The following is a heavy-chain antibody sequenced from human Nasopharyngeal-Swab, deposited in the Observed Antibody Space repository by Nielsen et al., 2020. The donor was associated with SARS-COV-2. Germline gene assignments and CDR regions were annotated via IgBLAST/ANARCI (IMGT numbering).Heavy chain of an antibody. D-gene: IGHD2-2*01. CDR1: GFTFSSYW. Sequence: GGSLRLSCAASGFTFSSYWMSWVRQAPGKGLEWVAHIKQSGSGQYYVDSVKGRFTISRDNAKNSLSLQMNSLRAEDTAVYYCAIYCSTTSCPRGFDYWGQGTLVTVSS. V-gene: IGHV3-7*01. CDR3: AIYCSTTSCPRGFDY. CDR2: IKQSGSGQ. J-gene: IGHJ4*02.